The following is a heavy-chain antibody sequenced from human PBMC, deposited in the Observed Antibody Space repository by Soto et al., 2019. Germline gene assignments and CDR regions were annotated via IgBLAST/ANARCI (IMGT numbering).Heavy chain of an antibody. J-gene: IGHJ5*02. Sequence: GASVKVSCKTSGYTFNTYGINWVRQAPGQGLELMGWISAYDGKTTYAEKFQGRVTLTTDTPTSTAYMELRSLRSDDTAIYYCARDPHEFWTSYWFDPWGQGTPVTVSS. V-gene: IGHV1-18*01. D-gene: IGHD3-3*01. CDR3: ARDPHEFWTSYWFDP. CDR2: ISAYDGKT. CDR1: GYTFNTYG.